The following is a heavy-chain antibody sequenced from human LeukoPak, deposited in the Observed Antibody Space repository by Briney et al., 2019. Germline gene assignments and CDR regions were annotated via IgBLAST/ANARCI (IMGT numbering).Heavy chain of an antibody. CDR2: VGGDEKT. V-gene: IGHV3-23*01. D-gene: IGHD2-21*02. Sequence: GGSQTLSCAASRVPSRWKDRRWVRQVPGRGMEWLSGVGGDEKTHYADFVRGRFTISRDNAKNTVFLQMNSLTVEDAAVYYCAKDLSWWVTADYWGQGVLVTVSS. J-gene: IGHJ4*02. CDR3: AKDLSWWVTADY. CDR1: RVPSRWKD.